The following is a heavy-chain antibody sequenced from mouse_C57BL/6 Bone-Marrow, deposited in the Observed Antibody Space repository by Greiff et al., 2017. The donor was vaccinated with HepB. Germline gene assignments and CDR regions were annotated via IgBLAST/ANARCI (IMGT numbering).Heavy chain of an antibody. CDR3: ARPYDYDAMDY. CDR2: IRNGGGST. J-gene: IGHJ4*01. V-gene: IGHV5-12*01. Sequence: EVKLVESGGGLVQPGGSLKLSCAASGFTFSDYYMYWVRQTPEKRLEWVAYIRNGGGSTYYPDTVKGRFTISRDNAKNTLYLQMSRLKSEDTARYYCARPYDYDAMDYWGQGTSVTVSS. CDR1: GFTFSDYY.